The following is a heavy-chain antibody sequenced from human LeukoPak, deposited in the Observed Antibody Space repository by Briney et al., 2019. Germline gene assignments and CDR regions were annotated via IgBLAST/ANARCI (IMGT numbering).Heavy chain of an antibody. CDR2: INGDGSTT. CDR1: GFTFSTHW. D-gene: IGHD6-13*01. Sequence: GGSLRLSCAASGFTFSTHWMFWVRQAPGKGLVWVSYINGDGSTTSDADSVKGRFTISRDNAKSTLYLQMSSLRVEDTAVYYCARGGRTAANGYWGQGTLVTV. J-gene: IGHJ4*02. V-gene: IGHV3-74*01. CDR3: ARGGRTAANGY.